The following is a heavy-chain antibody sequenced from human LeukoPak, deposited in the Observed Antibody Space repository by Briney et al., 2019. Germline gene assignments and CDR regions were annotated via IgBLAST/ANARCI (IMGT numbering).Heavy chain of an antibody. D-gene: IGHD6-13*01. V-gene: IGHV3-9*01. CDR1: GFTFDDYA. Sequence: GGSLRLSCAASGFTFDDYAMHWVRQAPGKGLEWVSGISWNSGSIGYADSVKGRFTISRDNAKNSLYLQMNSLRAEDTALYYCAKDIDSSSWYYFDYWGQGTPVTVSS. CDR3: AKDIDSSSWYYFDY. J-gene: IGHJ4*02. CDR2: ISWNSGSI.